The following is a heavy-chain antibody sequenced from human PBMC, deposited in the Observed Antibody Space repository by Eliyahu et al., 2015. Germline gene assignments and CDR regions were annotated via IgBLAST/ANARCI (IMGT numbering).Heavy chain of an antibody. D-gene: IGHD5-18*01. V-gene: IGHV3-53*01. CDR1: GXXVSSNY. J-gene: IGHJ4*02. Sequence: EVQLVXSGGGLXQPGGSLXLSFAASGXXVSSNYMSWVRQAPGKGLEWVSVIYSGGTTYYADSVKGXFTISRDNFKNTVYLQMNSLRTEDTAIYYCAREGYSFNSYWGQGTLVTVSS. CDR3: AREGYSFNSY. CDR2: IYSGGTT.